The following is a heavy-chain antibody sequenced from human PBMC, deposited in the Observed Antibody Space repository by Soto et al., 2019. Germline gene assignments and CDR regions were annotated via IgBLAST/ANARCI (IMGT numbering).Heavy chain of an antibody. J-gene: IGHJ4*02. CDR2: IIPMFGTA. CDR3: SRQTRLPIFRVVRKKGYFNH. CDR1: GGTFSGFA. V-gene: IGHV1-69*06. D-gene: IGHD3-3*01. Sequence: QVQLVQSGAEVKKAGSSVTVSCKASGGTFSGFAISWVRQAPGQGLEWMGEIIPMFGTAKYTQKFQGRATITGDKSTTMAYMELRSLRSEDTAVYYCSRQTRLPIFRVVRKKGYFNHWGQGNLITGSS.